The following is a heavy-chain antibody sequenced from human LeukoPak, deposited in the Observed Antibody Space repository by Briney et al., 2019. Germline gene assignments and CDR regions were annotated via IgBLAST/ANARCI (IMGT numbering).Heavy chain of an antibody. V-gene: IGHV3-23*01. Sequence: GGSLRLSCAASGFTFNNYAMNWVRQAPGKGLEWVSVISGSGGTTYYADSVKGRFTISRDSSKNTLYLQMNSLRAEDTAVYYCAAAGTDWGQGTLVTVSS. J-gene: IGHJ4*02. CDR3: AAAGTD. CDR2: ISGSGGTT. CDR1: GFTFNNYA. D-gene: IGHD3-10*01.